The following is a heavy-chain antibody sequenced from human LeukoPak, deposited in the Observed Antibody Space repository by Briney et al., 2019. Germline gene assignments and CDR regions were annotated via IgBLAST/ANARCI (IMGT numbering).Heavy chain of an antibody. CDR1: GGSFSDYN. J-gene: IGHJ4*02. V-gene: IGHV4-34*01. CDR2: INHSGST. Sequence: SETLSVTCAVYGGSFSDYNWTWIRQSPGKGLEWIGEINHSGSTNYNPSLKSRVTISVDTSKNQFSLKLSSVTAADTAVYYCARGAVLEYYYGSGRPKPYDYWGQGTLVTVSS. CDR3: ARGAVLEYYYGSGRPKPYDY. D-gene: IGHD3-10*01.